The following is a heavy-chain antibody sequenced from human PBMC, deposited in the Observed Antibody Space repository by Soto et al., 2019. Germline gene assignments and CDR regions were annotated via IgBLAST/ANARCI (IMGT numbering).Heavy chain of an antibody. Sequence: GGSLRLSCAASGFTLSSYGMHWVRQAPGKGLEWVAVIPYDGSNKYYADSVKGRFTISRDNSKNTLYLQMNSLRAEDTAVYYCAEDWARGYCSGGSCPSAYYYMDVWGKGTTVTVSS. CDR2: IPYDGSNK. CDR3: AEDWARGYCSGGSCPSAYYYMDV. D-gene: IGHD2-15*01. CDR1: GFTLSSYG. J-gene: IGHJ6*03. V-gene: IGHV3-30*18.